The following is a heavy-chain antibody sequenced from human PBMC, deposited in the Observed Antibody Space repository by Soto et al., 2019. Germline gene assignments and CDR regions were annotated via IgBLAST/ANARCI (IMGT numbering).Heavy chain of an antibody. V-gene: IGHV1-8*01. J-gene: IGHJ4*02. CDR1: GHTFTSYD. Sequence: ASVKVSCKASGHTFTSYDINWVRQATGQGLEWMGWMNPNSGNTGYAQKFQGRVTMTRNTSISTAYMELSSLRSEDTAVYYCARVNGIVGAPHFFDYWGQGTLVTVSS. CDR2: MNPNSGNT. D-gene: IGHD1-26*01. CDR3: ARVNGIVGAPHFFDY.